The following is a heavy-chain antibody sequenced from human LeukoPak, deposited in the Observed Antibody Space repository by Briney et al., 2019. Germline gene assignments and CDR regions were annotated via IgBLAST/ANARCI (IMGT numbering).Heavy chain of an antibody. CDR3: ATIQRDHAFDI. CDR2: INQSGGT. CDR1: GGSFSGYY. D-gene: IGHD6-25*01. V-gene: IGHV4-34*01. J-gene: IGHJ3*02. Sequence: SETLSLTCAVYGGSFSGYYWSWIRQPPGKRLEWIGEINQSGGTNYNPSLRSRVSISVDTSKNQFSLKLSSMTAADTAVYFCATIQRDHAFDIWGQGTMVAVSS.